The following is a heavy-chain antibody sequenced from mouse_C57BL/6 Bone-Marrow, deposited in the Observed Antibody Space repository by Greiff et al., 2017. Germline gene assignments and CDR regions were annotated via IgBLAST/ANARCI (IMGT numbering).Heavy chain of an antibody. V-gene: IGHV1-81*01. Sequence: QVQLQQSGAELARPGASVKLSCKASGYTFTSYGISWVKQRTGQGLEWIGEIYPRSGNTYYNEKFKGKATLTADKSSSTAYMERRSLTSEDSAVYFCASDYYGSSYGAWFAYWGQGPLVTVSA. D-gene: IGHD1-1*01. CDR3: ASDYYGSSYGAWFAY. J-gene: IGHJ3*01. CDR2: IYPRSGNT. CDR1: GYTFTSYG.